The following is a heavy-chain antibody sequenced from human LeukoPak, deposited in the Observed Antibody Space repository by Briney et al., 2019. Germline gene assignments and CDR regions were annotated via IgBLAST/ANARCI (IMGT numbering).Heavy chain of an antibody. Sequence: SETLSLTCTVSGGSISSSSYYWGWIRQPPGKGLEWIGSIYYSGSTYYNPSLKSRVTISVDTSKNQFPLKLSSVTAADTAVYYCAGSMASYYFDYWGQGTLVTVSS. J-gene: IGHJ4*02. CDR2: IYYSGST. CDR3: AGSMASYYFDY. V-gene: IGHV4-39*01. CDR1: GGSISSSSYY. D-gene: IGHD3-10*01.